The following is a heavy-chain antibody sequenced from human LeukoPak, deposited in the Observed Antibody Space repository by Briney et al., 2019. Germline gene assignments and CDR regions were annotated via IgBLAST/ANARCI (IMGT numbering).Heavy chain of an antibody. Sequence: PSETLSLTCTVSGGSISSHYWSWIRQPPGKGLEWIGYIYYSGSTNYNPSLKSRVTISVDTSKNQFSLKLSSVTAADTAVYYCARGRGYSGYDPNYYYYYMDVWRKGTTVTVS. CDR1: GGSISSHY. V-gene: IGHV4-59*11. J-gene: IGHJ6*03. CDR3: ARGRGYSGYDPNYYYYYMDV. CDR2: IYYSGST. D-gene: IGHD5-12*01.